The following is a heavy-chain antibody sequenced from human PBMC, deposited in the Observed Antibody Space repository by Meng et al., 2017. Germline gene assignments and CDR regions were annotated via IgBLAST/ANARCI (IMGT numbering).Heavy chain of an antibody. CDR2: INPNSGGT. J-gene: IGHJ3*02. CDR1: GYTFTGYY. CDR3: ARYYYDSSSYYFSAFAI. Sequence: ASVKVSCKASGYTFTGYYMHWVRQAPGQGLEWMGWINPNSGGTNYAQKFQGRVTMTRDTSISTAYMELSRLRSDDTAVYYCARYYYDSSSYYFSAFAIWGHGTMVTVSS. V-gene: IGHV1-2*02. D-gene: IGHD3-22*01.